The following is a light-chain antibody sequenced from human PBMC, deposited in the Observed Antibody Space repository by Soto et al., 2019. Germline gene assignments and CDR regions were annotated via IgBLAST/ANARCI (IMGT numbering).Light chain of an antibody. CDR3: QQRLNWPPG. Sequence: EIFLTQSPDTLSLSPGERATLTCRASQSVTNYIAWYQQRPGQAPRLLIYDASNRATCVPARFSGSRSGTDFTLTISDLEPADFGLYYCQQRLNWPPGFGQGTKVQTK. V-gene: IGKV3-11*01. CDR2: DAS. CDR1: QSVTNY. J-gene: IGKJ1*01.